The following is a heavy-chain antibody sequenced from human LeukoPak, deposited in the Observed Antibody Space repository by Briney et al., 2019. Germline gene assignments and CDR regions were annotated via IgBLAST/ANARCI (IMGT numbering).Heavy chain of an antibody. D-gene: IGHD3-3*01. Sequence: GESLKISCKGSGSRSTSYWIGWVRQMPGKGLEWMGIIYPGDSDTRYSPSFQGQVTISADKSISTAYLQWSSLKASDTAMYYCARRDFLEWSNWFDPWGQGTLVTVSS. CDR3: ARRDFLEWSNWFDP. CDR1: GSRSTSYW. J-gene: IGHJ5*02. V-gene: IGHV5-51*01. CDR2: IYPGDSDT.